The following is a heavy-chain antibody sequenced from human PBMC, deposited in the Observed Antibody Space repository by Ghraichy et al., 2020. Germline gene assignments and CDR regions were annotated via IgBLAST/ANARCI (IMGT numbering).Heavy chain of an antibody. CDR3: ARLAVGTDDDAFDI. J-gene: IGHJ3*02. CDR1: GGSTSGYY. V-gene: IGHV4-59*08. Sequence: SETLSLTCTVSGGSTSGYYWSRIRQPPGKGLEYIGSISYSGNTNYNPSLRSRVTISVDTSKNQFSLQLRSVTAADTAVYYCARLAVGTDDDAFDIWGQGAMVTVSS. CDR2: ISYSGNT. D-gene: IGHD6-19*01.